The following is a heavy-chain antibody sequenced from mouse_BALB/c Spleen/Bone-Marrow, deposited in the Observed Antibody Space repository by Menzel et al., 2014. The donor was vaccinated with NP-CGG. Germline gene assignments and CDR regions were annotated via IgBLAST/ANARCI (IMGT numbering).Heavy chain of an antibody. CDR2: INPGSGGS. Sequence: VMLVESGAEVVRPGTSVKVSCKASGYDFTSYLIEWIKQRPGQGLEWIGVINPGSGGSNYNEKFTGKATLTVDKSSSSAYMQISSLTSDDSAVYFCARNANWLFTYWGQGTLVTVSA. J-gene: IGHJ3*01. CDR1: GYDFTSYL. CDR3: ARNANWLFTY. D-gene: IGHD4-1*01. V-gene: IGHV1-54*01.